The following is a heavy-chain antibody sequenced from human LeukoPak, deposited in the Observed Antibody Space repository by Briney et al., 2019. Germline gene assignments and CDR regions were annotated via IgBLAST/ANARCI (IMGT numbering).Heavy chain of an antibody. CDR2: IRYDGSNK. CDR3: AASARYQLLYYMDV. CDR1: GFTFSSYG. Sequence: GGSLRLSCAASGFTFSSYGMHWVRQAPGKGLEWVAFIRYDGSNKYYADSVKGRFTISRDNSKNTLYLQMNSLRAEDTAVYYCAASARYQLLYYMDVWGKGTTVTVSS. J-gene: IGHJ6*03. V-gene: IGHV3-30*02. D-gene: IGHD2-2*01.